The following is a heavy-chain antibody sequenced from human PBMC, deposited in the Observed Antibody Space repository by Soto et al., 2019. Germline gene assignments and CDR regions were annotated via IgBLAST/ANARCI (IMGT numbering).Heavy chain of an antibody. D-gene: IGHD2-21*02. CDR1: GYTFTSYC. CDR3: ASDSQVYCGDDCSLDY. CDR2: ISAYNGNT. Sequence: ASLNAFSKASGYTFTSYCVSWARQDPAQGLEWMGWISAYNGNTNYAQKLQGRVTMTTDTSTSTAYMELRSLRSDDTAVYYCASDSQVYCGDDCSLDYWGQGTLVTVSS. J-gene: IGHJ4*02. V-gene: IGHV1-18*04.